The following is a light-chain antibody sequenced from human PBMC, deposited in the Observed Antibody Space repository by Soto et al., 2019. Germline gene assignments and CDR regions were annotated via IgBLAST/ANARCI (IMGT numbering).Light chain of an antibody. CDR2: AAS. Sequence: DIHMTQAPPSVTPSVGDRSPTTHRPVQGISSWLAWYQQKPGKAPKLLIYAASSLQSGVPSRFSGSGSGTDFTLTISSLQSEDFATYYCQQANSLPLTFGGGTKVDIK. J-gene: IGKJ4*01. CDR1: QGISSW. CDR3: QQANSLPLT. V-gene: IGKV1-12*01.